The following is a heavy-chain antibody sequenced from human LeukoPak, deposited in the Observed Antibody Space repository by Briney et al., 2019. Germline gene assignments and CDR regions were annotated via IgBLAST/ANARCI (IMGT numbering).Heavy chain of an antibody. CDR2: IKQDGSEK. V-gene: IGHV3-7*03. CDR1: GFTFSSYW. CDR3: ASGGYSFFY. Sequence: GGSLRLSCAASGFTFSSYWMNWVRQAPGKGLEWVANIKQDGSEKYYVDSVKGRFTISRDNAKNSLYLQMNSLRAEATAVYYCASGGYSFFYWGQGTLVTVSS. J-gene: IGHJ4*02. D-gene: IGHD5-18*01.